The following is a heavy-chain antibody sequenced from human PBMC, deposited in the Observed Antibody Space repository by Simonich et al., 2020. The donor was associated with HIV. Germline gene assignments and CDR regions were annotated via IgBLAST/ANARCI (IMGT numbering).Heavy chain of an antibody. CDR2: INHSGIT. CDR1: GGSFSGYY. J-gene: IGHJ4*02. D-gene: IGHD3-3*01. Sequence: QVQLQQWGAGLLKPSETLSLTCAVYGGSFSGYYWSWIRPPPGTGLEWMGEINHSGITNYKSSLNSRATISVDKSKNQFSLKLSSVTAADTAIYYCARRDRELILYFDYWGQGNLVTVSS. V-gene: IGHV4-34*01. CDR3: ARRDRELILYFDY.